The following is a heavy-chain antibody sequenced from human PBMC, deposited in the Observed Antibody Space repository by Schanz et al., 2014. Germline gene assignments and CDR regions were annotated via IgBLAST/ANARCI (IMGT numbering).Heavy chain of an antibody. CDR3: ARDNGRIPAANSFDY. CDR2: ISGYTGDT. V-gene: IGHV1-18*01. J-gene: IGHJ4*02. CDR1: GYDFHIYA. D-gene: IGHD1-26*01. Sequence: QILLVQPGPEVKKPGASVTVSCKASGYDFHIYAYSWVRQAPGQGPEWIGCISGYTGDTKYAQKFQHRVNMTTDRTTSTVYMELRSLRFDDTAVYFCARDNGRIPAANSFDYWGQGTRVTVSS.